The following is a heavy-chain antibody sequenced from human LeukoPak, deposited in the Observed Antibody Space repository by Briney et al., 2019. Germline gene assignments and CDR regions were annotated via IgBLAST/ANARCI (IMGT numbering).Heavy chain of an antibody. D-gene: IGHD6-19*01. CDR1: GYTFTRYD. CDR3: ARARGIAVAGRGLGY. Sequence: ASVKVSCKASGYTFTRYDINRVRQATGQGLEWMGWMNPNSGNTGYAQKFQGRVNMTRNTSISTAYMELSSLRSEDTAVYYCARARGIAVAGRGLGYWGQGTLVTVSS. V-gene: IGHV1-8*01. CDR2: MNPNSGNT. J-gene: IGHJ4*02.